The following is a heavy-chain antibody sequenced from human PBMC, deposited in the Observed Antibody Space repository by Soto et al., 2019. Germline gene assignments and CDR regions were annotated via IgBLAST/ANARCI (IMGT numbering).Heavy chain of an antibody. CDR3: ARSHSFDGSIYNYFFDF. Sequence: PSETLSLTCTVSGGSIGSFYWSWIRQPPGGTLEWIGYIYASGTTTYNPSLESRVTMSVDMPNNEFSLDLTSVTAADTAVYYCARSHSFDGSIYNYFFDFWGQGTLVIVSS. CDR1: GGSIGSFY. V-gene: IGHV4-59*01. D-gene: IGHD3-3*02. CDR2: IYASGTT. J-gene: IGHJ4*02.